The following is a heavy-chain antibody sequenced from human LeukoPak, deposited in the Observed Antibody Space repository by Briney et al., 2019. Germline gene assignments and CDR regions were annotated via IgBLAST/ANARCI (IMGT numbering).Heavy chain of an antibody. D-gene: IGHD1-26*01. CDR3: AKKADVVGAMFYFDY. Sequence: LGGSLRLSCAASGFTFSSYSMNWVRQAPGKGLEWVSGISGSGGSTYYADSVKGRFTISRDNSKNTLYLQMNSLRAEDTAVYYCAKKADVVGAMFYFDYWGQGTLVTVSS. CDR2: ISGSGGST. V-gene: IGHV3-23*01. J-gene: IGHJ4*02. CDR1: GFTFSSYS.